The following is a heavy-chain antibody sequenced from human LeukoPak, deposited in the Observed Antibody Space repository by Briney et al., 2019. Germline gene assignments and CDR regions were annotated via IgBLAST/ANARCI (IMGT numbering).Heavy chain of an antibody. CDR3: AKSSYSIFDY. J-gene: IGHJ4*02. V-gene: IGHV4-38-2*02. CDR2: IYHSGST. D-gene: IGHD5-18*01. Sequence: PSETLSLTCTVSGYSISSGYYWGWIRQPPGKGLEWIGSIYHSGSTYYNPSLKSRVTISVDTSKNQFSLKLSSVTAADTAVYYCAKSSYSIFDYWGQGTLVTASS. CDR1: GYSISSGYY.